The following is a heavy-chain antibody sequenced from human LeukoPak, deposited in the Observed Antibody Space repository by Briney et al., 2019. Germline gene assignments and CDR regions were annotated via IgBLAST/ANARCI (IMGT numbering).Heavy chain of an antibody. CDR1: GFTFSDAW. V-gene: IGHV3-15*01. CDR3: ARDGFVGAADY. D-gene: IGHD6-13*01. Sequence: GGSLRLSCVGSGFTFSDAWMSWVRQAPGKGLEWVGRIKSKSDGGTIDYAAPVKGRFTISRDNAKNSLFLQMNSLRVEDTAVFYCARDGFVGAADYWGQGTLVTVSS. CDR2: IKSKSDGGTI. J-gene: IGHJ4*02.